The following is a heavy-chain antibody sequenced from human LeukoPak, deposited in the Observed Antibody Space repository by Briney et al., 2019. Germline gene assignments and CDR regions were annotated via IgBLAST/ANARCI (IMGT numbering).Heavy chain of an antibody. CDR3: AKDFLSYNWNYVLDY. D-gene: IGHD1-7*01. CDR2: ISTTGGTT. Sequence: GGSLRLSCAASGITFSSYGMSWVRQAPGKGLEWVSAISTTGGTTYYADSVKGRFTISRDNSKNTLYLQMNSLRAEDTAVYYCAKDFLSYNWNYVLDYWGQGTLVTVSS. J-gene: IGHJ4*02. V-gene: IGHV3-23*01. CDR1: GITFSSYG.